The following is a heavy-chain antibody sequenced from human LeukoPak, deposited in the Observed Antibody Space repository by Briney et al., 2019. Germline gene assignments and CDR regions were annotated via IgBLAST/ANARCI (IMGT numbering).Heavy chain of an antibody. V-gene: IGHV1-18*01. CDR3: ARDDWLGYCSGGSCLVDY. D-gene: IGHD2-15*01. CDR1: GYTFTSYG. Sequence: ASVKVSCKASGYTFTSYGISWVRQAPGQGLEWMGWISANNGNTNYAQKLQGRVTMTTDTSTSTAYMELRSLRSDDTAVYYCARDDWLGYCSGGSCLVDYWGQGTLVTVSS. CDR2: ISANNGNT. J-gene: IGHJ4*02.